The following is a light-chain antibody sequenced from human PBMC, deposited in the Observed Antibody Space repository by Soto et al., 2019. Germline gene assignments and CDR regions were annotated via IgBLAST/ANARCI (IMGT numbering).Light chain of an antibody. J-gene: IGKJ4*01. Sequence: EIALTQSPGTVSLSPGERATLSCRASQSVSRSYLAWYQQKPGQAPRLLIYGASSRATGIPDRFSGGGSGTDFTLTISRLEPEDFAVYYCQQYGTSPLLTFGGGTKVDIK. CDR1: QSVSRSY. V-gene: IGKV3-20*01. CDR2: GAS. CDR3: QQYGTSPLLT.